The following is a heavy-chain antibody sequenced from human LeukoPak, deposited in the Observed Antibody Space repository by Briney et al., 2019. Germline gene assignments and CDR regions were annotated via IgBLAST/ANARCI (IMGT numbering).Heavy chain of an antibody. CDR3: AKDKPSSSPFNY. CDR1: GFTFSSYG. CDR2: IRYDGSNK. D-gene: IGHD6-6*01. V-gene: IGHV3-30*02. Sequence: PGGSLRLSCAASGFTFSSYGMHWVRQAPGKGLEWVAFIRYDGSNKYYADSVKGRFTTSRDNSKNTLYLQMNSLRAEDTAVYYCAKDKPSSSPFNYWGQGTLVTVSS. J-gene: IGHJ4*02.